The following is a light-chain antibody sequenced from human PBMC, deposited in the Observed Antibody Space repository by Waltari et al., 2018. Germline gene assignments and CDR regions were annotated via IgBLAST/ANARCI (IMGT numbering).Light chain of an antibody. J-gene: IGKJ2*01. CDR3: HQRNNWPRT. CDR1: HPIGAY. Sequence: EVVLTQSPATLSLSPGERVTLPCRASHPIGAYLAWFQQKPGQTPTLLIYDTSYRATGVPARFIGGRSGTDFTLTIDSLEPEDSAVYYCHQRNNWPRTFGRGTNIEIK. CDR2: DTS. V-gene: IGKV3-11*01.